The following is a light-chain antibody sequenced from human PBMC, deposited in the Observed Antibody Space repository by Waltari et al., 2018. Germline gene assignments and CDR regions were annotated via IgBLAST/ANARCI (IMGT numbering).Light chain of an antibody. Sequence: SSELTQDPAVSVAMGQTVRITCQGDSLRSYYASWYQQRPGQAPRLVMYDKNNRPSGVPDRFSGSSSDNTASLTITGGQAEDEASYYCHSRDASGVGGSFGGGTKLTVL. CDR2: DKN. J-gene: IGLJ2*01. V-gene: IGLV3-19*01. CDR1: SLRSYY. CDR3: HSRDASGVGGS.